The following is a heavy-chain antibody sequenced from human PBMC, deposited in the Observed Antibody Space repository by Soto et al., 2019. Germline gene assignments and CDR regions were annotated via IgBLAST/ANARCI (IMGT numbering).Heavy chain of an antibody. Sequence: GESFQIWCRGSGYSFTNYWIGWVRQMPGKGLEWMGIIYPGDSDTKYHPSFQGQVTISADKSITTTYLQWSSLKASDTAIYYCAASIFYYGMDVWGQGTTVTVSS. J-gene: IGHJ6*02. V-gene: IGHV5-51*01. CDR2: IYPGDSDT. CDR1: GYSFTNYW. CDR3: AASIFYYGMDV.